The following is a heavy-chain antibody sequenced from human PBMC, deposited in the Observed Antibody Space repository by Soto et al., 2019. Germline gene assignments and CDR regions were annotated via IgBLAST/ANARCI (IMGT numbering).Heavy chain of an antibody. V-gene: IGHV1-69*13. CDR2: IIPIFGTA. CDR1: GGTFSNYG. J-gene: IGHJ4*02. CDR3: ATPTHDSSHPRPFDY. D-gene: IGHD3-22*01. Sequence: SVKVSCKASGGTFSNYGISWVRQAPGQGLEWMGGIIPIFGTANYAQKFQGRVTITADESTSTAYMELSSLRSEDTAVYYCATPTHDSSHPRPFDYWGQGTLVTVSS.